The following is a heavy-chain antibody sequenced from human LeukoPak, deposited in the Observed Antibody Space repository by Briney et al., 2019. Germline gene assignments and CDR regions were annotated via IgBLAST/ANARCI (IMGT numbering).Heavy chain of an antibody. CDR1: GYTFTGYY. CDR2: ISPDSGGT. CDR3: ARIQGNGDYRDY. D-gene: IGHD4-17*01. J-gene: IGHJ4*02. V-gene: IGHV1-2*02. Sequence: GASVKVSCKASGYTFTGYYIHWVRQAPGQGLEWMGWISPDSGGTNYAQEFQGRVTMTRDTSISTAYMELRTLTSDDTAVYYCARIQGNGDYRDYWGQGTLVTVSS.